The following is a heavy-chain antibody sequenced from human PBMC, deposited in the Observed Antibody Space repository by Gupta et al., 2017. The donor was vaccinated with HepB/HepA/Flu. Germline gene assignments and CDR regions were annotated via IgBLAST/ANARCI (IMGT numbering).Heavy chain of an antibody. CDR2: IIPIFGTT. J-gene: IGHJ6*03. CDR1: GGTLSTDG. V-gene: IGHV1-69*06. Sequence: QVQLVQCGAEVTKPGSSVRVPCRASGGTLSTDGFTWVLQDPVQGLQWMGGIIPIFGTTNYAQNFQGRVPITADNFTSTVYLEVSSLRSEDTAVYYCARSVIRGIMPYYYMVVWGNGTTVTVSS. D-gene: IGHD3-10*01. CDR3: ARSVIRGIMPYYYMVV.